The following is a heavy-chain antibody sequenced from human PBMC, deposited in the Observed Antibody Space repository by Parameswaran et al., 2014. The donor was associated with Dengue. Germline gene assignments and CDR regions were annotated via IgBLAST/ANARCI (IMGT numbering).Heavy chain of an antibody. CDR3: ARLYCSGGSCYGGVLRGFDY. V-gene: IGHV1-2*02. CDR2: INPNSGGT. J-gene: IGHJ4*02. D-gene: IGHD2-15*01. Sequence: WVRQAPGQGLEWMGWINPNSGGTNYAQKFQGRVTMTRDTSISTAYMELSRLRSDDTAVYYCARLYCSGGSCYGGVLRGFDYWGPGNPGHRLL.